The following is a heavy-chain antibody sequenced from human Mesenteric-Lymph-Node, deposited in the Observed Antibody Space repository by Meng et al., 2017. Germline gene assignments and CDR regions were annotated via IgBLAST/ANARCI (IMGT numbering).Heavy chain of an antibody. V-gene: IGHV3-23*01. D-gene: IGHD2-2*01. Sequence: GESLKISCAASGFTLSSYAMSWVRQAPGEGLEWVSSVTSNGLDAYYGDSVKGRFTISRDNSRQTLYLQMISLRVEDTAVYYCAREMEGYIVVVPAAMRGWFDPWGQGTLVTVSS. CDR2: VTSNGLDA. J-gene: IGHJ5*02. CDR3: AREMEGYIVVVPAAMRGWFDP. CDR1: GFTLSSYA.